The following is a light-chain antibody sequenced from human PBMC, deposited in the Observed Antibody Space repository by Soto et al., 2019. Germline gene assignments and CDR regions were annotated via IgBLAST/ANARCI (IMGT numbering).Light chain of an antibody. CDR2: AAS. CDR3: QQADSFPLT. V-gene: IGKV1-12*01. CDR1: QGISNW. J-gene: IGKJ4*01. Sequence: DIQLTQSPSSVYASVGDRVTITCRASQGISNWLACYQQKPGKAPKLLISAASSLQSGVPSRFSGSRSGTDFTLTISRLQPQEFATYFCQQADSFPLTFGGGTKVEI.